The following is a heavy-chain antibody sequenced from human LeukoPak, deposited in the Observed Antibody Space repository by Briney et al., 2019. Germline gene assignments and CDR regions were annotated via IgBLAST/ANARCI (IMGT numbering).Heavy chain of an antibody. V-gene: IGHV4-39*01. D-gene: IGHD4-23*01. CDR2: IYYTGST. Sequence: PGGSLRLSCAASGFTFTTYYMNWVRQAPGKGLEWIGSIYYTGSTYYNPSLKSRVSISVDTSKNQFSLKVSSVTAADTAVYYCARLHYGGNYGYYYYYMDVWGKGTMVTISS. CDR3: ARLHYGGNYGYYYYYMDV. J-gene: IGHJ6*03. CDR1: GFTFTTYY.